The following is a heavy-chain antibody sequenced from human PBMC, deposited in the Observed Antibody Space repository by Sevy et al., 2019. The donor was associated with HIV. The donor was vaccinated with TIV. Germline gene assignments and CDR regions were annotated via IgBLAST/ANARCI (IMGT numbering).Heavy chain of an antibody. V-gene: IGHV3-15*01. Sequence: GGSLRLSCAASGFTFSNAWMSWVRQAPGKGLEWVGRIKSKTDGGTIDYAAPVKGRFSISRDDSKNKLYLQMNSLKTEDTAVYYCASPKYYGSYTYPASWGQGILVTVSS. J-gene: IGHJ5*02. CDR1: GFTFSNAW. CDR2: IKSKTDGGTI. CDR3: ASPKYYGSYTYPAS. D-gene: IGHD3-10*01.